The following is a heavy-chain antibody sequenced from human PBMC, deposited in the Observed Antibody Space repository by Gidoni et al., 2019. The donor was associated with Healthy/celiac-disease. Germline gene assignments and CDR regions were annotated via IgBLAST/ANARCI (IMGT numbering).Heavy chain of an antibody. CDR2: IYYSGST. CDR1: GGSISSYY. J-gene: IGHJ3*02. CDR3: ARVNGDLDAFDI. V-gene: IGHV4-59*01. Sequence: QVQLQESGPGLVKPSETLSLTCTVSGGSISSYYCSWIRQPPGKGLEWIGYIYYSGSTNYNPSLKSRVTISVDTSKNQFSLKLSSVTAADTAVYYCARVNGDLDAFDIWGQGTMVTVSS. D-gene: IGHD4-17*01.